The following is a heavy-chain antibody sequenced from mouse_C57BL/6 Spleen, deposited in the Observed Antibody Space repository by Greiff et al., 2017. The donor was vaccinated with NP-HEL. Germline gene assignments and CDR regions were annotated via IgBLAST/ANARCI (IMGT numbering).Heavy chain of an antibody. V-gene: IGHV2-2*01. Sequence: QVHVKQSGPGLVRPSQSLSITCTVSGFSLTSYGVHWVRQSPGKGLEWLGVIWSGGSTDYNAAFISRLSISKDNSKSQVFFKMNSLQADDTAIYYCARLGFDYWGQGTTLTVSS. CDR3: ARLGFDY. CDR1: GFSLTSYG. J-gene: IGHJ2*01. CDR2: IWSGGST.